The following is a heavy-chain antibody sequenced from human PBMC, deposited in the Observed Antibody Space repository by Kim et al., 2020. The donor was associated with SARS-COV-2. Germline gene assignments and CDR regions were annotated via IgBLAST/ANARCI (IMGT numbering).Heavy chain of an antibody. CDR1: GFTFSSYS. CDR2: ISSSSSYI. Sequence: GGSLRLSCAASGFTFSSYSMNWVRQAPGKGLEWVSSISSSSSYIYYADSVKGRFTISRDNAKNSLYLQMNSLRAEDTAVYYCARDSAPHRTDYWNWYFDLWGRGTLVTVSS. V-gene: IGHV3-21*01. CDR3: ARDSAPHRTDYWNWYFDL. J-gene: IGHJ2*01. D-gene: IGHD1-1*01.